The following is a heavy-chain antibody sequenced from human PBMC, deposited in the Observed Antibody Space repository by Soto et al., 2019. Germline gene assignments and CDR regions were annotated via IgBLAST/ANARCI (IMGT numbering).Heavy chain of an antibody. CDR2: VRSETYGGST. Sequence: GGSLRLACSASGFVFGDYAVTWVRQAPGKGLEWVGVVRSETYGGSTEYAASVKGRFRISRDDSESIAYLQMTGLKTEDTAVYYCTRGRGTSGWYADYWGKGILVTVSS. D-gene: IGHD6-13*01. V-gene: IGHV3-49*04. CDR3: TRGRGTSGWYADY. J-gene: IGHJ4*02. CDR1: GFVFGDYA.